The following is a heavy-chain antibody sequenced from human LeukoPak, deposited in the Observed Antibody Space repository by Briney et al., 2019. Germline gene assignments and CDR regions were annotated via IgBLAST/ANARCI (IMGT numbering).Heavy chain of an antibody. CDR1: GGSISSNY. CDR3: ARGYSGSYFYFDY. V-gene: IGHV4-59*08. Sequence: SETLSLTCTVSGGSISSNYWSWIRQPPGKGLEWIGYIYNSGSTNYNPSLKSRVTISVDTSKNQFSLKLSSVTAADTAVYYCARGYSGSYFYFDYWGQGTLVTVSS. J-gene: IGHJ4*02. D-gene: IGHD1-26*01. CDR2: IYNSGST.